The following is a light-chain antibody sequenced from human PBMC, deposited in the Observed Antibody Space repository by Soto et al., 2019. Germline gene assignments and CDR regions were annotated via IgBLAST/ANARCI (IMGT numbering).Light chain of an antibody. CDR2: GAS. CDR1: QSVSNNY. J-gene: IGKJ2*01. CDR3: QQYGSSPLMYT. Sequence: EIVLTQSPGTLSLSPGERATLSCRASQSVSNNYLAWYQQKPGQAPRLLIYGASSRATGIPDRFSGSGSGTDFTLTISRLEPEDFAMDYCQQYGSSPLMYTFGQGTKLEIK. V-gene: IGKV3-20*01.